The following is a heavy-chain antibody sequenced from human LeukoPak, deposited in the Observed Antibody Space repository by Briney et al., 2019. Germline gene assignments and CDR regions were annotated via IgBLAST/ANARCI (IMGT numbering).Heavy chain of an antibody. CDR3: ARDRHFYYYDSSTLTDY. V-gene: IGHV1-18*01. J-gene: IGHJ4*02. CDR2: ISAYNGNT. CDR1: GYTFTSYG. Sequence: WASVKVSCKASGYTFTSYGISWVRQAPGQGLEWMGWISAYNGNTNYAQKLQGRVTMTTDTSTSTAYMELRSLRSDDTAVYYCARDRHFYYYDSSTLTDYWGQGTLVTVSS. D-gene: IGHD3-22*01.